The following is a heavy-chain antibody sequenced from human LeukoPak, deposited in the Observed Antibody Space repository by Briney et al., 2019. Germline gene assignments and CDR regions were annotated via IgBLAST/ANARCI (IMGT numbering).Heavy chain of an antibody. D-gene: IGHD5-18*01. CDR3: ARDAGTAMVPNWFDP. J-gene: IGHJ5*02. CDR2: IIPILGIA. CDR1: GGTFSSYA. Sequence: SVKVSCKASGGTFSSYAISWVRQAPGQGLEWMGRIIPILGIANYAQKFQGRVTITADKSTSTAYMELSSLRSEDTAVYYCARDAGTAMVPNWFDPWGQGTLVTVSS. V-gene: IGHV1-69*04.